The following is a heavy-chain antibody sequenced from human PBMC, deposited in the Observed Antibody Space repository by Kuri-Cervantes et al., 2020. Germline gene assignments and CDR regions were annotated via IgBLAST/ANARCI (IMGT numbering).Heavy chain of an antibody. J-gene: IGHJ4*02. CDR1: GFTFDDYA. CDR3: AKDRRSIAVPGSLFHY. Sequence: SLKISCAASGFTFDDYAMHWVRQTPGKGLEWVSGISWNGGTMFYADSVKGRFTISRDNVKNSLYLQMNSLRAEDTALYYCAKDRRSIAVPGSLFHYWGQGTLVTVSS. CDR2: ISWNGGTM. V-gene: IGHV3-9*01. D-gene: IGHD6-19*01.